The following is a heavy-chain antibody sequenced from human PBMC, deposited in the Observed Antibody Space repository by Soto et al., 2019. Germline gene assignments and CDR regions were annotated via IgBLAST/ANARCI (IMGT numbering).Heavy chain of an antibody. CDR3: ARDRGSAFDI. V-gene: IGHV3-48*01. D-gene: IGHD3-10*01. J-gene: IGHJ3*02. Sequence: GGSLRLSCAASGFTFRNYGMNWVRQAPGKGLEWVAFIGIGSSTKYYADSVKGRFTISRDNSKNPLYLQMNSLRAEDTAVYYCARDRGSAFDIWGQGTMVTVSS. CDR1: GFTFRNYG. CDR2: IGIGSSTK.